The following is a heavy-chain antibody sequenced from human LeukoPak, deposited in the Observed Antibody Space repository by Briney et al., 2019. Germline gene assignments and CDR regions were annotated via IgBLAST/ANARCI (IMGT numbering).Heavy chain of an antibody. CDR3: VRDRVGGVDY. CDR2: VNSDGSST. Sequence: PGGSLRLSCAASGFTFSSYGMHWVRQAPGKGLVWVSRVNSDGSSTIYADSVKDRFTISRDNAKYTLYLQMNSLRAEDTAVYYCVRDRVGGVDYWGQGALVTVSS. J-gene: IGHJ4*02. D-gene: IGHD1-26*01. CDR1: GFTFSSYG. V-gene: IGHV3-74*01.